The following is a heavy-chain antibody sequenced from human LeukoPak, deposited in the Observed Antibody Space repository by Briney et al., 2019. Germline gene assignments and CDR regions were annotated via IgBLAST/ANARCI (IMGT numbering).Heavy chain of an antibody. CDR2: ISYDGTNK. D-gene: IGHD2-2*03. CDR3: ARALDRDAFDT. Sequence: GRSLRLSCAASGFTFSSYGMHWVRQAPGKGLEWVAVISYDGTNKYYADSVQGRFTISRDNSKNTVYVQMNSLRAEDTALYYCARALDRDAFDTWGQGTMVTVSS. J-gene: IGHJ3*02. V-gene: IGHV3-30*03. CDR1: GFTFSSYG.